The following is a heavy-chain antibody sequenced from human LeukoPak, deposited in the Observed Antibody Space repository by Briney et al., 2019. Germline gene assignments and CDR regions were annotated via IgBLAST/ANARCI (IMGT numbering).Heavy chain of an antibody. V-gene: IGHV3-23*01. CDR3: AKDSQGAYYGGDPCGAFDI. CDR2: ISGSGGST. CDR1: GFSFSTYA. Sequence: GGSLRLSCAASGFSFSTYALSWVRQAPGKGLEWVSGISGSGGSTYYVDSVKGRFTISRDNSKNTLYLQMNSLRAGDTAVYYCAKDSQGAYYGGDPCGAFDIWGQGTMVTVSS. D-gene: IGHD2-21*02. J-gene: IGHJ3*02.